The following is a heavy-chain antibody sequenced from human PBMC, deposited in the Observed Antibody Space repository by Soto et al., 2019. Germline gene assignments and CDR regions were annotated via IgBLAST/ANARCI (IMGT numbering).Heavy chain of an antibody. J-gene: IGHJ6*02. CDR3: ARPAVAGTNGMDV. Sequence: QVQLVQSGAEVKKPGSSVKVSCKASGGTFSSYAISWVRQAPGQGLEWMGGIIPIFGTANYAQKFQGRVTITEDESTGTAYMELISLRSEDRALYYCARPAVAGTNGMDVWGQGTTVTVSS. CDR2: IIPIFGTA. V-gene: IGHV1-69*12. D-gene: IGHD6-19*01. CDR1: GGTFSSYA.